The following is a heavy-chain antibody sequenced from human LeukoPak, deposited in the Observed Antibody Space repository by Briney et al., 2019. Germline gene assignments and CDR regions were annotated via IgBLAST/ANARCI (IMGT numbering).Heavy chain of an antibody. Sequence: PSETLSLTCTVSGGSISSYYWSWIRQPPGKGLEWIGYIYYSGSTNYNPSLKSRVTISVDTSKNQFSLKLSSVTAADTAVYYCAREGCSSTSCYGNWLDPWGQGTLVTVSS. CDR3: AREGCSSTSCYGNWLDP. V-gene: IGHV4-59*01. CDR2: IYYSGST. CDR1: GGSISSYY. J-gene: IGHJ5*02. D-gene: IGHD2-2*01.